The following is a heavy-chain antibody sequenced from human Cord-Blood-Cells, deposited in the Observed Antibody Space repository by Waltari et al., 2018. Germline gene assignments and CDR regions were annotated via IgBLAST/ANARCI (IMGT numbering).Heavy chain of an antibody. D-gene: IGHD1-1*01. Sequence: QLQLQESGPGLVKPSETLSPTCTVSGGSISSSSYYWGWTRTPPGKGLEWIGSIYYSGSTYYNPSLKSRVTISVDTSKNQFSLKLSSVTAADTAVYYCARHGENANWFDPWGQGTLVTVSS. CDR2: IYYSGST. V-gene: IGHV4-39*01. J-gene: IGHJ5*02. CDR3: ARHGENANWFDP. CDR1: GGSISSSSYY.